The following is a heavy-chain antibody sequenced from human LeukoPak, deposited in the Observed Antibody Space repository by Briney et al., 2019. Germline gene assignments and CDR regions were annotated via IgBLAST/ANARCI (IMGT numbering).Heavy chain of an antibody. V-gene: IGHV4-59*13. Sequence: SETLSLTCSVSGGSINSDYWNWIRQPPGKGWGGIGFIYHSGSTNYNPSLKSRVTISIDKSKKQFSLKLISVTAADTAIYYCARVGGMTTINNAAFDIWGQGTMVTVSS. CDR2: IYHSGST. CDR1: GGSINSDY. J-gene: IGHJ3*02. CDR3: ARVGGMTTINNAAFDI. D-gene: IGHD5-24*01.